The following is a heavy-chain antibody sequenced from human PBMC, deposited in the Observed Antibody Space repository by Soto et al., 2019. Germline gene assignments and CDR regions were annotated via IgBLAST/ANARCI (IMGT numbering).Heavy chain of an antibody. J-gene: IGHJ4*02. V-gene: IGHV1-18*01. CDR1: GYTFNTYG. CDR3: ARDRGYSFGSQFDY. D-gene: IGHD5-18*01. Sequence: VQLMQSGTEVKKPGASVKVSCKASGYTFNTYGISWVRQAPGQGPDWMGWISGYNGNTNYAQMLQGRVTMTTDTSTNTAYMELRSLRSDDTAVYYCARDRGYSFGSQFDYWGQGTQVTVSS. CDR2: ISGYNGNT.